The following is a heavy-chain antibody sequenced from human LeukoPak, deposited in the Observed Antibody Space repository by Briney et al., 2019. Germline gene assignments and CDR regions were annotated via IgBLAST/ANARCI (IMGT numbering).Heavy chain of an antibody. J-gene: IGHJ4*02. CDR3: ARDRAFFTY. CDR2: IYYTGST. V-gene: IGHV4-4*02. CDR1: GGSISSSNW. D-gene: IGHD3-16*01. Sequence: SGTLSLTCAVSGGSISSSNWWSWVRQPPGKGLEWIGYIYYTGSTNYNPSLKSRVTISLDTSKNQFSLKLTSVTAADTAVYYCARDRAFFTYWGQGTLVTVSS.